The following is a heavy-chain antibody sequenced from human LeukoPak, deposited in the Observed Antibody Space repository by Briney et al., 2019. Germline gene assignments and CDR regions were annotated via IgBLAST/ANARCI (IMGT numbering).Heavy chain of an antibody. CDR2: INHSGST. V-gene: IGHV4-38-2*02. CDR1: GYSISSAYY. J-gene: IGHJ6*03. CDR3: ARLGDPYYYYYMDV. D-gene: IGHD4-17*01. Sequence: SETLSLTCTVSGYSISSAYYWGWIRQPPGKGLEWIGEINHSGSTNYNPSLKSRVTISVDTSKNQFSLKLSSVTAADTAVYYCARLGDPYYYYYMDVWGKGTTVTISS.